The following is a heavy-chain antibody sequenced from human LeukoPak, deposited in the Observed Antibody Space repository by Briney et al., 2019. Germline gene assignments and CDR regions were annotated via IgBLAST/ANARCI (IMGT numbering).Heavy chain of an antibody. CDR3: AKVRDYVWGSYRYPFGAFDI. CDR2: ISGSGGST. J-gene: IGHJ3*02. D-gene: IGHD3-16*02. V-gene: IGHV3-23*01. Sequence: GGSLRLSCAASGFTFSSYSMNWVRQAPGKGLEWVSAISGSGGSTYYADSVKGRFTISRDNSKNTLYLQMNSLRAEDTAVYYCAKVRDYVWGSYRYPFGAFDIWGQGTMVTVSS. CDR1: GFTFSSYS.